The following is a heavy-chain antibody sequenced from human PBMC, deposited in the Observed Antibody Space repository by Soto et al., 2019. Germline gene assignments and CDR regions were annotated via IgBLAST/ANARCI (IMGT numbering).Heavy chain of an antibody. CDR1: GFTFSSYG. Sequence: GGSLRLSCAASGFTFSSYGMHWVRQAPGKGLEWVAVISYDGSNKYYADSVKGRFTISRDNSKNTLYLQMNSLRAEDTAVYYCAKVVFSYYDILTGYQGVDYWGQGTLVPVSS. CDR2: ISYDGSNK. CDR3: AKVVFSYYDILTGYQGVDY. D-gene: IGHD3-9*01. J-gene: IGHJ4*02. V-gene: IGHV3-30*18.